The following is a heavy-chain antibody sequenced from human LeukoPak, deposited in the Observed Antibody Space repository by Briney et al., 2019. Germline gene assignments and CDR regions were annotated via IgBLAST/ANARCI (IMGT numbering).Heavy chain of an antibody. CDR2: IYTSGST. V-gene: IGHV4-61*02. Sequence: SQTLSLTCTVSGGSISSGSYYWSWIRQPAGKGLEWIGRIYTSGSTNYNPSLKSRVTISVDTSKNQFSLKLSSVTAADTAVYYCARGLSSSWYGWFDPWGQGTLVTVSS. CDR1: GGSISSGSYY. D-gene: IGHD6-13*01. CDR3: ARGLSSSWYGWFDP. J-gene: IGHJ5*02.